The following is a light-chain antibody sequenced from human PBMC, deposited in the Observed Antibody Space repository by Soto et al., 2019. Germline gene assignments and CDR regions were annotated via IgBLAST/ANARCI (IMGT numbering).Light chain of an antibody. J-gene: IGLJ2*01. CDR2: DVS. CDR1: SSDVGGYNY. Sequence: QSALTQPASVSGSPGQSITISCTGTSSDVGGYNYVSCYQQHPGKAPKLMIYDVSNRPSGVSNRFSGSKSGNTASLTISGLQAEDEADYYCSSYTRSSTLVVFGGGTPLTVL. V-gene: IGLV2-14*01. CDR3: SSYTRSSTLVV.